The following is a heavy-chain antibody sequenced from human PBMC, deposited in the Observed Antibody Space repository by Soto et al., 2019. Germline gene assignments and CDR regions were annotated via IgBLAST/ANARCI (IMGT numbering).Heavy chain of an antibody. Sequence: PGGSLRLSCAASGFSVSSNYMSWVRQAPGEGLEWVAIIYINGSTDYADSVQGRFSVSRDIYKNTLFLQMNNLRAEDTDVYFCSGDPSGYDEGDWYHGVYVWGQGATVSVSS. CDR1: GFSVSSNY. CDR3: SGDPSGYDEGDWYHGVYV. J-gene: IGHJ6*02. CDR2: IYINGST. V-gene: IGHV3-53*01. D-gene: IGHD6-25*01.